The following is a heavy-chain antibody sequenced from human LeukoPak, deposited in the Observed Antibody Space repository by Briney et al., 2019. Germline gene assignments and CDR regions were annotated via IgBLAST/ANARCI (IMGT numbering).Heavy chain of an antibody. CDR2: IKQDGSEK. V-gene: IGHV3-7*03. Sequence: PGGSLRLSCAASGFTFSSYWMSWVRQALGKGLEWVANIKQDGSEKYYVDSVKGRFTISRDNAKNSLYLQMNSLRAEDTASYYCAKAKAFDWAPFDYWGQGTLVTVSS. CDR1: GFTFSSYW. D-gene: IGHD3-9*01. J-gene: IGHJ4*02. CDR3: AKAKAFDWAPFDY.